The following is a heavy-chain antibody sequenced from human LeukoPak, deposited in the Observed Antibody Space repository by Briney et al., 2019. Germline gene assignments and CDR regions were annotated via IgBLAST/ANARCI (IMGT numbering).Heavy chain of an antibody. CDR3: AKSGTRSSWSPRVKTYLDY. J-gene: IGHJ4*02. V-gene: IGHV3-30*18. Sequence: GRSLRLSCAASGFTFSSYGMHWVRQAPGKGLEWVAVISYDGSNKYYADSVKGRFTISRDNSKNTLYLQMNSLRAEDTAVYYCAKSGTRSSWSPRVKTYLDYWGQGTLVTVSS. CDR1: GFTFSSYG. CDR2: ISYDGSNK. D-gene: IGHD6-13*01.